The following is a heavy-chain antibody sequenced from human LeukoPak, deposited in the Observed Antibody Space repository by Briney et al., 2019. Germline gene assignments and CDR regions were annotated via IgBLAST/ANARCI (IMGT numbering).Heavy chain of an antibody. Sequence: PSQTLSLTCTVSGGSISSGSYYWRWIRQPAGKGLEWIGRIYTSGSTNYNPSLKSRVTISVDTSKNQFSLKLSSVTAADTAVYYCARDPGGSYPRMGYYGMDVWGQGTTVTVSS. D-gene: IGHD1-26*01. CDR3: ARDPGGSYPRMGYYGMDV. J-gene: IGHJ6*02. CDR1: GGSISSGSYY. V-gene: IGHV4-61*02. CDR2: IYTSGST.